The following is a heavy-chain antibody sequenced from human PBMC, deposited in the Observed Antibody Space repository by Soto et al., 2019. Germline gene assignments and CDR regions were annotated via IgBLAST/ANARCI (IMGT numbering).Heavy chain of an antibody. D-gene: IGHD5-12*01. Sequence: PSETLSPTCAVSGYSISSGYYWAWIRQPPGQGLEWFGSISHSGSTYYNPSLKSRVTISVHTSKNQFSLDLTSVTAADTAIYYCARVHISGHGVDYWGQGTLVTVSS. CDR2: ISHSGST. CDR1: GYSISSGYY. V-gene: IGHV4-38-2*01. J-gene: IGHJ4*02. CDR3: ARVHISGHGVDY.